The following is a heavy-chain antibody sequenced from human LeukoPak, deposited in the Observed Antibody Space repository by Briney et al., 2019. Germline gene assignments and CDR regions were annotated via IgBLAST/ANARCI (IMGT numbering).Heavy chain of an antibody. CDR3: ARGARSGSYSPYFDY. CDR1: GFTFDDYA. CDR2: ISWDGGST. V-gene: IGHV3-43D*03. J-gene: IGHJ4*02. Sequence: SGGSLRLSCAASGFTFDDYAMHWVRQAPGKGLEWVSLISWDGGSTYYPGSVKGRFTISRENAKNSLYLQMNSLRAGDTAVYYCARGARSGSYSPYFDYWGQGILVTVSS. D-gene: IGHD1-26*01.